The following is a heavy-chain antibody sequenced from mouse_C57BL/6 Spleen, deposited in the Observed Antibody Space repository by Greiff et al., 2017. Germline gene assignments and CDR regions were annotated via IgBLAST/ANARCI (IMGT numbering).Heavy chain of an antibody. J-gene: IGHJ2*01. D-gene: IGHD2-5*01. V-gene: IGHV1-7*01. CDR3: ARGAVTTCDY. CDR1: GYTFTSYS. Sequence: VQLQQSGAELAKPGASVKLSCKASGYTFTSYSMHWVKQRPGQGLEWIGYINPRSGYTKYNQKFKDKATLTADKSSSTAYMQLGNLTDDDSAFYYCARGAVTTCDYWGQGTTLTVSS. CDR2: INPRSGYT.